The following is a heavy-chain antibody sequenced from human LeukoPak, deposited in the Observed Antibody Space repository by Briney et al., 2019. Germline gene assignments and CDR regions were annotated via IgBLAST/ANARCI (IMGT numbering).Heavy chain of an antibody. CDR3: ATRLIADRGRFDF. J-gene: IGHJ4*02. CDR1: GYTFTCYY. CDR2: INPNSGGT. V-gene: IGHV1-2*02. Sequence: ASVKVSCKASGYTFTCYYMHWVRQAPGQGLEGMGWINPNSGGTNYAPKFQGRVTMTRDTSTSTASMELSRLRSDDTAVYYCATRLIADRGRFDFWGQGTLVTVSS. D-gene: IGHD3-10*01.